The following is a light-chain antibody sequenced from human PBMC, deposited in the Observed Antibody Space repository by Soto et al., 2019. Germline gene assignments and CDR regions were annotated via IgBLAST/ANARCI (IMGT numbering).Light chain of an antibody. V-gene: IGKV3-15*01. Sequence: EIVLTQSPATLSLSPGERATLSCRAGQNIGTSLVWSQQKPGQSPRLLIYGASTRATGIPARFSGSGSGTEFTLSISGLQSEDFAVYYCKQYDNWPPFTFGQGTRLEIK. J-gene: IGKJ5*01. CDR1: QNIGTS. CDR3: KQYDNWPPFT. CDR2: GAS.